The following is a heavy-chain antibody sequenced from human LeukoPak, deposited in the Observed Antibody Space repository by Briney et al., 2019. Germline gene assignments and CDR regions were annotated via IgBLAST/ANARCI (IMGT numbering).Heavy chain of an antibody. CDR3: ARAPGWSSFDI. J-gene: IGHJ3*02. CDR1: GFSFRFYW. V-gene: IGHV3-7*01. Sequence: TGGSLRLSCVASGFSFRFYWMRWVRQAPGKGLEFVANIKQDGGSKNYVDSVKGPFTISRDNAEHSLYLQMSSLRAEDTALYYRARAPGWSSFDIWGQGIMVTVS. CDR2: IKQDGGSK. D-gene: IGHD2-15*01.